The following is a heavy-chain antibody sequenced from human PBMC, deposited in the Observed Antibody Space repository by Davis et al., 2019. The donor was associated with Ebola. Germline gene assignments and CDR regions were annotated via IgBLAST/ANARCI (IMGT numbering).Heavy chain of an antibody. CDR3: ARDRDDRTWFIDY. V-gene: IGHV3-30-3*01. Sequence: GESLKISCAASGFTLGDHAMHWVRQAPGKGLEWVAVISHDGGFKNYADSVKGRFTISRDSSKDTVLLQMNSLTTDDTAVYYCARDRDDRTWFIDYWGQGTLVTVSS. CDR2: ISHDGGFK. J-gene: IGHJ4*02. CDR1: GFTLGDHA. D-gene: IGHD3-10*01.